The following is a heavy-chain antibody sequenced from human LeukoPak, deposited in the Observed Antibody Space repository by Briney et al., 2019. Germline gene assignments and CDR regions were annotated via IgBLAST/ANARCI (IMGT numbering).Heavy chain of an antibody. CDR1: GFTLSKHW. V-gene: IGHV3-30-3*01. CDR3: ARDHDSGGGGGY. D-gene: IGHD1-26*01. J-gene: IGHJ4*02. Sequence: GGSLRLSCAASGFTLSKHWMTWVRQAPGKGLECVAVISIDGNTKYHADSVRGRFTISRDNSKNTLYLQMNSLRTEDTAVYFCARDHDSGGGGGYWGQGTLVTVSS. CDR2: ISIDGNTK.